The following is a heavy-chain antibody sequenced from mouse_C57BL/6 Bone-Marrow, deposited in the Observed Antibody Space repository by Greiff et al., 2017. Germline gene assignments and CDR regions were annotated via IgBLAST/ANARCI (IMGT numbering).Heavy chain of an antibody. Sequence: EVHLVESGGGLVKPGGSLKLSCAASGFTFSDYGMHWVRQAPEKGLEWVAYFSSGSSTIYYADTVKGRFTISRDNAKNTLFLQMTSLRSADTAMYYCARSYYGSSWFAYWGQGTLVTVSA. CDR2: FSSGSSTI. J-gene: IGHJ3*01. CDR3: ARSYYGSSWFAY. V-gene: IGHV5-17*01. D-gene: IGHD1-1*01. CDR1: GFTFSDYG.